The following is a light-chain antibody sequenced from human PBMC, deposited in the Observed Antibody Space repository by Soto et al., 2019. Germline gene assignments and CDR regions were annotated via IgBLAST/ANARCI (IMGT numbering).Light chain of an antibody. V-gene: IGKV3-20*01. J-gene: IGKJ1*01. Sequence: EIVLKQSPGILSVYPGERATLSCRASQSVSNDFLAWYQQKPGQAPRLLIYGASTRATDVPDRFSGSGSGADFTLSISRLEPEDFAVYYCQQYGSSPPRTFGQGTKVDI. CDR3: QQYGSSPPRT. CDR1: QSVSNDF. CDR2: GAS.